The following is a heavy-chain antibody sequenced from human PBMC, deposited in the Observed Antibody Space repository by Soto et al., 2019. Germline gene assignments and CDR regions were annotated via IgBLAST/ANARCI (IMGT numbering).Heavy chain of an antibody. CDR1: GGSISDSSYC. D-gene: IGHD2-15*01. Sequence: SETLSLTCTVSGGSISDSSYCWGWIRQPPGKGLQWIGCMFYSGATYYNPSLKNRVTLSVDTSNNEFSLKLVSVTAPDTAVYYCARHKSGSDWLDPWGQGTLVTVSS. CDR3: ARHKSGSDWLDP. J-gene: IGHJ5*02. CDR2: MFYSGAT. V-gene: IGHV4-39*01.